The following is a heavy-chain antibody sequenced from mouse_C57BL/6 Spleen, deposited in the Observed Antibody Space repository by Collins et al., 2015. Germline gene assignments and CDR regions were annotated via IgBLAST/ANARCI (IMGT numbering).Heavy chain of an antibody. CDR2: INPSDSYT. CDR3: TRKITTVLVSPYYFDY. CDR1: GYTFTNYW. V-gene: IGHV1S127*01. Sequence: QVQLQQPGAELVKPEASVTMSCKASGYTFTNYWMHWVKQRPGQGLEWIGVINPSDSYTSYNQKFRGKATLTVDTSSSTAYMQLSGLTSEDSAVYYCTRKITTVLVSPYYFDYWGQGTTLTVSS. J-gene: IGHJ2*01. D-gene: IGHD1-1*01.